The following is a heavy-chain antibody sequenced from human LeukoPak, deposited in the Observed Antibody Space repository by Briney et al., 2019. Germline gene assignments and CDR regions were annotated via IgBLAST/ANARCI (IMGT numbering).Heavy chain of an antibody. V-gene: IGHV3-66*01. CDR2: IYSGSST. CDR3: ARESSGRSHTYYYYYMDV. D-gene: IGHD6-19*01. Sequence: GGSLRLSCAASGFTFSSYAMHWVRQAPGKGLEWVSVIYSGSSTYYADSVKGRFTISRDNSKNTLYLQMNSLRAEDTAVYYCARESSGRSHTYYYYYMDVWGKGTTVTISS. CDR1: GFTFSSYA. J-gene: IGHJ6*03.